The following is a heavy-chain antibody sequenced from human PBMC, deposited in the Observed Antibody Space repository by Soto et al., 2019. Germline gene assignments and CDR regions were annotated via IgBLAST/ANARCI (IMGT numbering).Heavy chain of an antibody. V-gene: IGHV4-59*01. D-gene: IGHD3-22*01. CDR1: GRSISSYY. J-gene: IGHJ5*02. CDR2: IYYSAST. Sequence: SETLSLTCPVSGRSISSYYWSWNRPPPGEGLEWIGYIYYSASTNYNPSLKSRVTISVDTSKNQFSLKLSSVTAADTAVYYCARVKPSSGYYSSWFDPWGQGTLVTVSS. CDR3: ARVKPSSGYYSSWFDP.